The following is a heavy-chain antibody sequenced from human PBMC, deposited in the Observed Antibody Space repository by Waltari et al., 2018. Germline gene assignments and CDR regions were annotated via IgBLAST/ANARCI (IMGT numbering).Heavy chain of an antibody. CDR2: IKQEGSEK. V-gene: IGHV3-7*01. Sequence: QLVESGGGLVQPGGSLRLSCTVSGSSSSTYGMGWVRQAPGSGLEWVANIKQEGSEKYYVDSVKGRFTISRDNAKNSLYLQMNSLRAEDTAVYFCARDGYNYVIDQWGQGTLVSVSS. D-gene: IGHD1-1*01. J-gene: IGHJ4*02. CDR1: GSSSSTYG. CDR3: ARDGYNYVIDQ.